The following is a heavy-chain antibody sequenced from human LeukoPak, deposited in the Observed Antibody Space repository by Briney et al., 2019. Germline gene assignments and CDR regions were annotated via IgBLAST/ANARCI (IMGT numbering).Heavy chain of an antibody. V-gene: IGHV4-34*01. J-gene: IGHJ5*02. Sequence: SETLSLTCAVYGGSFSGYYWSWIRQPPGKGLEWIGENNHSGSTNYNPSLKSRVTISVDKSKNQFSLKLSSVTAADTAVYYCASARGEWLVRNWFDPWGQGTLVTVSS. CDR1: GGSFSGYY. CDR2: NNHSGST. D-gene: IGHD6-19*01. CDR3: ASARGEWLVRNWFDP.